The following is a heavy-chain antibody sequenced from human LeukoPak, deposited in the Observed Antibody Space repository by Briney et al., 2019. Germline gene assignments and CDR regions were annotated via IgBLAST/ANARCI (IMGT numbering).Heavy chain of an antibody. Sequence: GGSLRLSCAASGFTFSSYWTHWVRQAPGKGLVWVSRINSDGSSTSYADSVKGRFTISRDNAKDTLYLQMNSLRAEDTAVYYCARDRGWGEPLGYWGQGTLVTVSS. CDR2: INSDGSST. CDR3: ARDRGWGEPLGY. V-gene: IGHV3-74*01. J-gene: IGHJ4*02. CDR1: GFTFSSYW. D-gene: IGHD1-26*01.